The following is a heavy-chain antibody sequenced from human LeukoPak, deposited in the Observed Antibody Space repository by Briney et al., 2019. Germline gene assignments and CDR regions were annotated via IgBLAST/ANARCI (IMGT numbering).Heavy chain of an antibody. Sequence: PSETLSLTCTVSGGSISSYYWGWIRQPAGKGLEWIGRIYTSGSTNYNPSLKSRVTMSVDTSKNQFSLKLSSVTAADTAVYYCARDSDFWSGYKNWFDPWGQGTLVTVSS. CDR3: ARDSDFWSGYKNWFDP. CDR2: IYTSGST. V-gene: IGHV4-4*07. D-gene: IGHD3-3*01. CDR1: GGSISSYY. J-gene: IGHJ5*02.